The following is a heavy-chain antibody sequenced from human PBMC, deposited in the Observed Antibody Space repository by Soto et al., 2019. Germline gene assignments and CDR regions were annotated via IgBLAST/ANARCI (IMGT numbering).Heavy chain of an antibody. V-gene: IGHV1-69*01. Sequence: QVQLVQSGAEVKKPGSSVKVSCKASGGTFSSYAISWVRQAPGQGLEWMGGIIPIFGTANYAQKFQGRVTITAYESTSTAYMELSSLRSEDTAVYYCARGFNDYGERHSAFDIWGQGTMVTVSS. J-gene: IGHJ3*02. CDR2: IIPIFGTA. D-gene: IGHD4-17*01. CDR1: GGTFSSYA. CDR3: ARGFNDYGERHSAFDI.